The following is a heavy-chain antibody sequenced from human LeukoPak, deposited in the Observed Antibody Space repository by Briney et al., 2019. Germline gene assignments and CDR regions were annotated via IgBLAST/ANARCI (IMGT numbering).Heavy chain of an antibody. Sequence: SETLSLTCAVYGGSFSGYYWSWIRQPPGKGLEWIGEINHSGSTNYNPSLKSRVTISVDTSKNQFSLKLSSVTAADTAVYYCARTTTVRGTYYMDVWGKGTTVTVSS. CDR1: GGSFSGYY. J-gene: IGHJ6*03. D-gene: IGHD4-17*01. CDR2: INHSGST. V-gene: IGHV4-34*01. CDR3: ARTTTVRGTYYMDV.